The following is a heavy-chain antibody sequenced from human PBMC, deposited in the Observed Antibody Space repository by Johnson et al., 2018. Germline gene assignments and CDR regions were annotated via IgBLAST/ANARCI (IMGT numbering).Heavy chain of an antibody. CDR2: IHDGGAT. Sequence: VQLVESGGGLIQPGGSLRLSCEASGFTVSNNYMSWVRQAPGKGLEWVSVIHDGGATYYTDSVKGRFTTSRDNSKNTIYLQMNSLRAEDTAVYYCASAVTTGYYYYYMGVWGKGATVTVSS. J-gene: IGHJ6*03. D-gene: IGHD4-17*01. V-gene: IGHV3-53*01. CDR1: GFTVSNNY. CDR3: ASAVTTGYYYYYMGV.